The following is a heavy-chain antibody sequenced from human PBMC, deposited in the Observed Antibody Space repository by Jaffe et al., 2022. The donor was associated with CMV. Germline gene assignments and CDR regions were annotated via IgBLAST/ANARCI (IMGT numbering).Heavy chain of an antibody. V-gene: IGHV3-33*01. CDR3: ARDFCGSGYWCRNWFDP. J-gene: IGHJ5*02. CDR2: IWYDGSNK. D-gene: IGHD3-22*01. CDR1: GFTFSSYG. Sequence: QVQLVESGGGVVQPGRSLRLSCAASGFTFSSYGMHWVRQAPGKGLEWVAVIWYDGSNKYYADSVKGRFTISRDNSKNTLYLQMNSLRAEDTAVYYCARDFCGSGYWCRNWFDPWGQGTLVTVSS.